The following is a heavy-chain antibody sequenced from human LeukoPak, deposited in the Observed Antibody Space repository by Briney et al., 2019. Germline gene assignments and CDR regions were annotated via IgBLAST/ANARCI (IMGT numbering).Heavy chain of an antibody. CDR1: VGSVSSGSYY. D-gene: IGHD2-15*01. CDR3: ARVGPVVAATGKWFDP. J-gene: IGHJ5*02. V-gene: IGHV4-61*01. Sequence: PSETLSLTCTVSVGSVSSGSYYWSWIRQPPGKGLEWIGYIYYSGSTNYNPSLKSRVTISVDTSKNQFSLKLSSVTAADTAVYYCARVGPVVAATGKWFDPWGQGTLVTVSS. CDR2: IYYSGST.